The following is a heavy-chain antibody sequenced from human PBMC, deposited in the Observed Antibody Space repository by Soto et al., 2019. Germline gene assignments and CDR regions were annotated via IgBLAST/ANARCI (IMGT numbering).Heavy chain of an antibody. CDR2: ISAYNGNT. D-gene: IGHD5-18*01. J-gene: IGHJ5*02. Sequence: ASVKVSCKASGYTFTSYGISWVRQAPGQGLEWMGWISAYNGNTNYAQKLQGRVTMTTDTSTSTAYMELRSLRSDDTAVYYCARDIGNSYANEDWFDPWGQGTLVTVSS. V-gene: IGHV1-18*01. CDR3: ARDIGNSYANEDWFDP. CDR1: GYTFTSYG.